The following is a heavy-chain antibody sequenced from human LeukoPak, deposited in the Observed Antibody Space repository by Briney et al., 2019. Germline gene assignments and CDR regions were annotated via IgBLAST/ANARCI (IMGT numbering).Heavy chain of an antibody. CDR2: MSPNSGNT. J-gene: IGHJ4*02. D-gene: IGHD7-27*01. CDR1: GYTFTSYD. Sequence: ASVKVSCKASGYTFTSYDINWVRQATGQGPEWRGWMSPNSGNTGYAQKFQGRVTMTRSTSMSTAYVELSSLRSEDTAVYYCARGPPNWGYDYWGQGTLVTVSS. CDR3: ARGPPNWGYDY. V-gene: IGHV1-8*01.